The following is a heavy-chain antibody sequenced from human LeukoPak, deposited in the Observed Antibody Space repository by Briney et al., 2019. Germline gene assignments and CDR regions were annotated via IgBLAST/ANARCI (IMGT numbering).Heavy chain of an antibody. J-gene: IGHJ6*03. D-gene: IGHD1-26*01. V-gene: IGHV4-39*07. Sequence: PSETLSLTCTVSGGSISSSSFYWGWIRQPPGKGLEWIVSISYSGITYYNPSLKSRLTISVDTSKKQFSLKLSSVTAADTAVYYCAKIPQREWELPRNYYYYYMDVWGKGTTVTVSS. CDR1: GGSISSSSFY. CDR3: AKIPQREWELPRNYYYYYMDV. CDR2: ISYSGIT.